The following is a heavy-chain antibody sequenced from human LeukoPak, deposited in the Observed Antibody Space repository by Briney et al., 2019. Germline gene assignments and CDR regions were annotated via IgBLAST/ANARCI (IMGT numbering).Heavy chain of an antibody. Sequence: ASVKVSCKASGYTFTGYYMHWVRQAPGQGLEWMGRINPNSGGTNYAQKFQGRVTMTRDTSISTAYMELSRLRSDDTAVYYCARSVLRYFDWLFACDYWGQGTLVTVSS. CDR1: GYTFTGYY. J-gene: IGHJ4*02. CDR2: INPNSGGT. D-gene: IGHD3-9*01. V-gene: IGHV1-2*06. CDR3: ARSVLRYFDWLFACDY.